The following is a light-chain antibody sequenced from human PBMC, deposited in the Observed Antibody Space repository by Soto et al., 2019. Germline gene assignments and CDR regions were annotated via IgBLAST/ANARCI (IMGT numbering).Light chain of an antibody. J-gene: IGKJ5*01. CDR2: DAS. V-gene: IGKV3-11*01. CDR3: EQRSNCPPIT. CDR1: QSVSSY. Sequence: EIVLTQSPASLFLSPGERATISCRASQSVSSYLAWYQQKPGQAPRLLIYDASNRATGIPARFSGSGSGTDFTLTISSLEPEDFAVYYCEQRSNCPPITFGQGTRLEIK.